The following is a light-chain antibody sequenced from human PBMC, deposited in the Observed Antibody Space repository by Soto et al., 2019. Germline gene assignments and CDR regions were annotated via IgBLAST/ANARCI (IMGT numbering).Light chain of an antibody. CDR2: DIN. CDR1: SSEVGGHNY. CDR3: SSYAGDNIFL. J-gene: IGLJ1*01. Sequence: QSVLTQPRSVSGSPGQSVTISCTGTSSEVGGHNYVSWYQQHPDKAPKLIIYDINKRPSGVPDRFSASKSGNTASLTISGLQGEDESDYYCSSYAGDNIFLFGTGTKLTVL. V-gene: IGLV2-11*01.